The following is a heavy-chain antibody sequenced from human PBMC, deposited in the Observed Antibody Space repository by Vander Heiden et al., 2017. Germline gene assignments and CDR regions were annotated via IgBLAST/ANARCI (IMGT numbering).Heavy chain of an antibody. V-gene: IGHV3-20*01. J-gene: IGHJ4*02. Sequence: EVPLVGSGGGVVRPGGSLGLPCSAYCFTFDDYGRSWVRQAPGKGPECGSGITRNGAGTGYADSVQGRFTISRDNAKNLRYLQMNRLRAEDTALYHCVGDGLSSGFDFWGQGTLVTVSS. CDR2: ITRNGAGT. D-gene: IGHD6-19*01. CDR1: CFTFDDYG. CDR3: VGDGLSSGFDF.